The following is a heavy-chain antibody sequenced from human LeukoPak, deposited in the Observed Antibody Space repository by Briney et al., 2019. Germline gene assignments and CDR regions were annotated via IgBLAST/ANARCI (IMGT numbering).Heavy chain of an antibody. CDR3: ARDRLVRGVSWYYYGMDV. CDR2: IYSTGNT. J-gene: IGHJ6*02. V-gene: IGHV3-66*01. D-gene: IGHD3-10*01. Sequence: QSGGSLRLSCAASGFTVSSNYMSWVRQAPGKGLEWVSVIYSTGNTYYADSVKGRFTVSRDNSKNTLYLQMNSLRVEDTAVYYCARDRLVRGVSWYYYGMDVWGQGTTVTVSS. CDR1: GFTVSSNY.